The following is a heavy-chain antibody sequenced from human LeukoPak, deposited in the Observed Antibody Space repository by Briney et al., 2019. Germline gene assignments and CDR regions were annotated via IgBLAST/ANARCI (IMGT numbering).Heavy chain of an antibody. Sequence: PGGSLRLSCAASGFTFSSYAMHWVRQAPGKGLEWVAVIWYDGSNKYYADSVKGRFTISRDNSKNTLYLQMNSLRAEDTAVYYCARDSSDSSGYYYASLQPPDYWGQGTLVTVSS. CDR2: IWYDGSNK. CDR3: ARDSSDSSGYYYASLQPPDY. J-gene: IGHJ4*02. D-gene: IGHD3-22*01. CDR1: GFTFSSYA. V-gene: IGHV3-33*08.